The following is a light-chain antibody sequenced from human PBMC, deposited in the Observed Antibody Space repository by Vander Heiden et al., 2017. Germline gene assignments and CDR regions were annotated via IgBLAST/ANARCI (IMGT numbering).Light chain of an antibody. Sequence: DIQMTQSPSSLSASVGDRVTITCRASQSISSYLNWYQQKPGKAPKLLIYAASSLQSGVPSRFSGSGSGTDFTLTISSLQPEDFATYYGQQSYSTTTLAKGTKVKIK. CDR1: QSISSY. CDR2: AAS. V-gene: IGKV1-39*01. CDR3: QQSYSTTT. J-gene: IGKJ1*01.